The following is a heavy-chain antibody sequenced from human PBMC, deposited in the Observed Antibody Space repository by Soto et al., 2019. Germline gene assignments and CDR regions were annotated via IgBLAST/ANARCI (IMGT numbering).Heavy chain of an antibody. CDR2: INHSGST. D-gene: IGHD2-21*02. V-gene: IGHV4-34*01. J-gene: IGHJ6*02. Sequence: SETLSLTCAVYGGPFSGYYWSWIRQPPGKGLEWIGEINHSGSTNYNPSLKSRVTISVDTSKNQFSLKLSSVTAADTAVYYCAVGFTYCGGDCYSFSYYYYGMDVWGQGTTVTVSS. CDR3: AVGFTYCGGDCYSFSYYYYGMDV. CDR1: GGPFSGYY.